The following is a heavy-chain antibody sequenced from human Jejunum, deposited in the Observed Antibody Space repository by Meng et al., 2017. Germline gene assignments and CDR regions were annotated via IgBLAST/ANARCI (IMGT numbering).Heavy chain of an antibody. D-gene: IGHD6-19*01. Sequence: GGSLRLSCAASGFTFDDYAMHWVRQAPGKGLEWVSGISWNSGSIGYADSVKGRFTISRDNAKNSLYLQMNSLRAEGTALYYCAKEGYCIAVAGRKGYFDLWGRGTLVTVSS. CDR1: GFTFDDYA. CDR2: ISWNSGSI. CDR3: AKEGYCIAVAGRKGYFDL. V-gene: IGHV3-9*01. J-gene: IGHJ2*01.